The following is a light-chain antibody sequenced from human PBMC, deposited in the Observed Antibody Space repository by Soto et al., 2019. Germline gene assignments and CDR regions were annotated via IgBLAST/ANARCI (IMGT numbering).Light chain of an antibody. J-gene: IGKJ4*01. CDR2: KAS. CDR3: QQYNSYPLT. V-gene: IGKV1-5*03. Sequence: DIQMTQSPSTLSASVGDRVAITCRASQSISSWLAWYQQKPGKAPKLLIYKASSLESGVPSRFSGSGSGTEFTLTISSLQPDDFATYYRQQYNSYPLTFGGGTKVDIK. CDR1: QSISSW.